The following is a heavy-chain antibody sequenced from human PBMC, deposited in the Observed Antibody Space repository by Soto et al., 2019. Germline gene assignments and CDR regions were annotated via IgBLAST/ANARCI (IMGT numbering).Heavy chain of an antibody. D-gene: IGHD6-13*01. CDR1: GFTFNSYW. V-gene: IGHV3-74*01. Sequence: EVHLVESGGGLVQPGGSLRLSCAASGFTFNSYWMHWVRQVPGKGLVWVSRINSDVSSTTYADSVKGRFTISRDNAKNILSLQMNSLRVEDTAVYYCARGPEGINWYTHPIDYWGQGTLVTVSS. CDR2: INSDVSST. CDR3: ARGPEGINWYTHPIDY. J-gene: IGHJ4*02.